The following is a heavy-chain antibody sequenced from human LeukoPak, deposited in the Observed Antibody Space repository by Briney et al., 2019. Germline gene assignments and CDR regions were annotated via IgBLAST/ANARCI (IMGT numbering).Heavy chain of an antibody. CDR3: ARDNYDFWSGYYTSGYFDY. D-gene: IGHD3-3*01. J-gene: IGHJ4*02. CDR1: GYTFTSYA. Sequence: ASVKVSCKASGYTFTSYAMYWVRQAPGQRLEWMGWINAGNGNTKYSQKFQGRVTITRDTSASTAYMELSSLRSEDTAVYYCARDNYDFWSGYYTSGYFDYWGQGTLVTVSS. V-gene: IGHV1-3*01. CDR2: INAGNGNT.